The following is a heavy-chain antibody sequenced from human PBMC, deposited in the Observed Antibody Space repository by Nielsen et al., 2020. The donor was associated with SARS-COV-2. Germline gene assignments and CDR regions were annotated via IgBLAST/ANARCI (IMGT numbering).Heavy chain of an antibody. J-gene: IGHJ4*02. CDR3: AKDSGSGLAD. CDR1: GFTFSDHY. D-gene: IGHD6-19*01. CDR2: ITNTGAE. Sequence: GESLKISCAASGFTFSDHYMTWIRQTPGKGLEWISYITNTGAEYYADSVKGRFTISRDNAQSSLYLLMNNLRTEDTAVYYCAKDSGSGLADWGQGTLVTVSS. V-gene: IGHV3-11*04.